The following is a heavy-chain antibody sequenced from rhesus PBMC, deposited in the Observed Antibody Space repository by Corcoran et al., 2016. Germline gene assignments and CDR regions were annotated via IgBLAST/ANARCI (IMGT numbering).Heavy chain of an antibody. CDR2: IYGSSTST. CDR1: GGSISASYW. D-gene: IGHD2-21*01. Sequence: QVQLQESGPGVVKPSETLSLPCAVSGGSISASYWWSGTRQPPGKGPEGFGYIYGSSTSTNYTPSLKSRVTISKDTSKNQFSLKLTSVTAADTAVYYCARRGCTGSDCYVSAFDFWGQGLRVTVSS. J-gene: IGHJ3*01. CDR3: ARRGCTGSDCYVSAFDF. V-gene: IGHV4S10*01.